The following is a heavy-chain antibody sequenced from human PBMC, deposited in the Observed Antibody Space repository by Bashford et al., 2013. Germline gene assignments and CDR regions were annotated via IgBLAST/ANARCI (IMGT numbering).Heavy chain of an antibody. CDR1: GYNFGSYW. D-gene: IGHD3-10*01. Sequence: GESLKISCETSGYNFGSYWIIWVRQVPGKGLEWLGKIDPRDSSISYSPSLRGHVTITADKSIRTAYLQWSSLRSSDSATYYCARRYGSGSGLYSYYMDVWGNGTTVTVSS. CDR3: ARRYGSGSGLYSYYMDV. J-gene: IGHJ6*03. V-gene: IGHV5-10-1*01. CDR2: IDPRDSSI.